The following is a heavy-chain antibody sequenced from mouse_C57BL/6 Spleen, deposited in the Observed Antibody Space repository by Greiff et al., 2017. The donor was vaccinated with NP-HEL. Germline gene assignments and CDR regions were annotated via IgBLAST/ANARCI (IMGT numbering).Heavy chain of an antibody. Sequence: VQLQQSGAELVRPGASVKLSCKASGYTFTDYYINWVKQRPGQGLEWIARIYPGSGNTYYNEKFKGKATLTAEKSSSTAYMQLSSLTSEDSAVYFCARSRHYGSSPYYFDYWGQGTTLTVSS. J-gene: IGHJ2*01. CDR1: GYTFTDYY. CDR3: ARSRHYGSSPYYFDY. V-gene: IGHV1-76*01. CDR2: IYPGSGNT. D-gene: IGHD1-1*01.